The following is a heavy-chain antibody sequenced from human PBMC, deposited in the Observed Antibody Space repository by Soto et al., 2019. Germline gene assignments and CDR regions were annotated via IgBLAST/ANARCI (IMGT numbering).Heavy chain of an antibody. CDR3: ARAPVVPAATGWFDP. CDR1: GGSISSGGYY. Sequence: SETLSLTCTVSGGSISSGGYYWSWIRQHPGKGLEWIGYIYYSGSTYYNPSLKSRVTISVDTSKNQFSLKLSSVTAADTAVYYCARAPVVPAATGWFDPWGQGTLVTVSS. V-gene: IGHV4-31*03. J-gene: IGHJ5*02. CDR2: IYYSGST. D-gene: IGHD2-2*01.